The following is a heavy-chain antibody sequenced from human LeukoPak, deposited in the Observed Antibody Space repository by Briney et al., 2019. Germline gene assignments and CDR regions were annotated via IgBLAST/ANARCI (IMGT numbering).Heavy chain of an antibody. D-gene: IGHD3-10*01. J-gene: IGHJ4*02. CDR2: INPSGGST. Sequence: GASVEVSCKASGYTFTSYYMHWVRQAPGQGLEWMGIINPSGGSTSYAQKFQGRVTMTRDMSTSTVYMELSSLRSEDTAVYYCARDPLMVRGEYHFDYWGQGTLVTVSS. V-gene: IGHV1-46*01. CDR1: GYTFTSYY. CDR3: ARDPLMVRGEYHFDY.